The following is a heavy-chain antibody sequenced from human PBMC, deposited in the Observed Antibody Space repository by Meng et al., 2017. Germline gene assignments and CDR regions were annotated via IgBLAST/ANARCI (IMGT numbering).Heavy chain of an antibody. CDR3: ARDRNYYYDSSGYYYFDY. V-gene: IGHV1-69*06. CDR2: IIPIFGTA. J-gene: IGHJ4*02. Sequence: VQRGKFGAEVRRPGSSVKAPCKASGGTFSSYAISWVRQAPGQGLEWMGGIIPIFGTANYAQKFQGRVTITADKSTSTAYMELSSLRSEDTAVYYCARDRNYYYDSSGYYYFDYWGQGTLVTVFS. D-gene: IGHD3-22*01. CDR1: GGTFSSYA.